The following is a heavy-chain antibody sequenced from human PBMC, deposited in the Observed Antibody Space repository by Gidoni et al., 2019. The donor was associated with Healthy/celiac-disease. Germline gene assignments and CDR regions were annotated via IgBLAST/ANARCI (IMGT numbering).Heavy chain of an antibody. J-gene: IGHJ5*02. CDR1: GYSFTSYW. V-gene: IGHV5-10-1*01. D-gene: IGHD3-10*01. Sequence: EVQLVQSGAEVTKPGESLRISCKGSGYSFTSYWLSWVRQMPGKGLEWMGRIDPSDSYTNYSPAFQGHVTISADKSISTAYLQWSSLKASDTAMYYCARHIYRYYGSGSGGWFDPWGQGTLVTVSS. CDR2: IDPSDSYT. CDR3: ARHIYRYYGSGSGGWFDP.